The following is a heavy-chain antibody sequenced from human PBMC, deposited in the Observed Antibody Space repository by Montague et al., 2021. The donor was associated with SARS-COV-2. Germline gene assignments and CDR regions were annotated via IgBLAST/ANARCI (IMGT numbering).Heavy chain of an antibody. D-gene: IGHD5-12*01. CDR1: GGSISSSNYF. Sequence: SETLSLTCTVSGGSISSSNYFWGWIRQPPGKGLEWLGSIYFGCVTYSNPSLKSRVTIPVDTSKNHFSLKLTSVTAADTAVYYCARDVGKGFSGYETEGGFDYWGKGTPVTVAS. CDR2: IYFGCVT. J-gene: IGHJ4*02. V-gene: IGHV4-39*07. CDR3: ARDVGKGFSGYETEGGFDY.